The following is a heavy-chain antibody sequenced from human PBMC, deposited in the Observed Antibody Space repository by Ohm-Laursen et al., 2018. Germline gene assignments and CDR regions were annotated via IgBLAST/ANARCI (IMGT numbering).Heavy chain of an antibody. CDR2: MNPNSGNT. J-gene: IGHJ4*02. CDR3: ARGSNEAARPNPHY. V-gene: IGHV1-8*01. Sequence: VSSVKVSCQASGYTFTSYDINWVRQATGQGLEWMGWMNPNSGNTGYAQKFQGRVTMTRNTSISTAYMELSSLRSEDTAVYYCARGSNEAARPNPHYWGQGTLVTVSS. D-gene: IGHD6-6*01. CDR1: GYTFTSYD.